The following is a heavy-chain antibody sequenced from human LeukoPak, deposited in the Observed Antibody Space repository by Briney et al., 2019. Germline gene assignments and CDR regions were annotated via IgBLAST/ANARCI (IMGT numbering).Heavy chain of an antibody. J-gene: IGHJ4*02. V-gene: IGHV1-18*01. CDR2: ISAYNGNT. D-gene: IGHD3-10*01. Sequence: ASVKVSCKASGYTFTSYGISWVRQAPGQGLEWMGWISAYNGNTNYAQKLQGRVTMTTDTSTSTAYMELRSLRSDDTAVYYCAREAPYSRFGESYFRYWGQGTLVTVSS. CDR1: GYTFTSYG. CDR3: AREAPYSRFGESYFRY.